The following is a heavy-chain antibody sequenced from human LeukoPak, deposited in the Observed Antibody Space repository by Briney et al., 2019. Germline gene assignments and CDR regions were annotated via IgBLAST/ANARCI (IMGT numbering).Heavy chain of an antibody. V-gene: IGHV4-39*07. J-gene: IGHJ3*02. CDR1: GGSISSSSYY. CDR3: EREGLRFLEWSPNDAFDI. Sequence: SETLSLTCTVSGGSISSSSYYWGWIRQPPGKGLEWIGSIYYSGSTYYNPSLKSRVTISVDTSKNQFSLKLSSVTAADTAVYYCEREGLRFLEWSPNDAFDIWGQGTMVTVSS. CDR2: IYYSGST. D-gene: IGHD3-3*01.